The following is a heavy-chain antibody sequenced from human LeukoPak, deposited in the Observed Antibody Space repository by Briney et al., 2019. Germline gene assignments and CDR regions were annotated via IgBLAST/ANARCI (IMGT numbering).Heavy chain of an antibody. CDR1: GFTFSSYS. Sequence: GGSLRLSCAASGFTFSSYSMSWVRQAPGKGLEWVSSISDDSNYIYYADSVEGRFTISRDNAKNSLYLQMNSLRAEDTAVYYCARDPGHYFDYWGQGTLVTVSS. V-gene: IGHV3-21*01. CDR3: ARDPGHYFDY. CDR2: ISDDSNYI. D-gene: IGHD1-14*01. J-gene: IGHJ4*02.